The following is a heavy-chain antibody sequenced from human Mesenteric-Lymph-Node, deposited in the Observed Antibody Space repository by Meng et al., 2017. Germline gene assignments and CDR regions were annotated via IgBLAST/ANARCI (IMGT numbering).Heavy chain of an antibody. Sequence: QLQLQQWGAGLLKPSETLSLTCAVNGGSLNGAYWNWIRQPPGKGLEWIGEIIHGGSPSYNPSLKSRVTISIDTSKNQLSLMLSSVTAADTAVYYCARRPTGIDYWGQGTLVTVSS. CDR2: IIHGGSP. J-gene: IGHJ4*02. CDR3: ARRPTGIDY. D-gene: IGHD2-8*02. CDR1: GGSLNGAY. V-gene: IGHV4-34*12.